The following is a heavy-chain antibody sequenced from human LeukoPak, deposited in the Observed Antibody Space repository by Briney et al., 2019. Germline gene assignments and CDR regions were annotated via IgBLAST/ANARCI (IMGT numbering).Heavy chain of an antibody. D-gene: IGHD2-2*01. J-gene: IGHJ4*02. CDR2: ISWNSGSI. V-gene: IGHV3-9*01. CDR3: AKDLIRYCSSTNCRYFDY. Sequence: PGGSLRLSCAASGFTFDDYAMHWVRQAPGKGLEWVSGISWNSGSIGYADSVKGRFTISRDNSKNTLYLQMNSLRAEDAAVYYCAKDLIRYCSSTNCRYFDYWGQGTLVTVSS. CDR1: GFTFDDYA.